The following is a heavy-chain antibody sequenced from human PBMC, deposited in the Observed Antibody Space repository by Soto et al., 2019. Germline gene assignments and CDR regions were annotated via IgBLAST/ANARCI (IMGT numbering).Heavy chain of an antibody. CDR2: INHSGST. CDR1: GGSFSGYY. V-gene: IGHV4-34*01. CDR3: ARGPMNLLYYYDSSGYRLDY. D-gene: IGHD3-22*01. Sequence: QVQLQQWGAGLLKPSETLSLTCAVYGGSFSGYYWSWIRQPPGKGLEWIGEINHSGSTNYNPSLKRRVTISVDTSKNQFSLKLSSVTAADTAVYYCARGPMNLLYYYDSSGYRLDYWGQGTLVTVSS. J-gene: IGHJ4*02.